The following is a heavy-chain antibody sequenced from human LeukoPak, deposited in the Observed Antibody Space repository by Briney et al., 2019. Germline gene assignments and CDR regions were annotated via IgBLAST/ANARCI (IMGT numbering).Heavy chain of an antibody. J-gene: IGHJ4*02. CDR1: GFTFSSYS. CDR2: ISSSSSTI. Sequence: PGGSLRLSCAASGFTFSSYSMNWVRQAPGKGLEWVSYISSSSSTIYYADSVKGRFTISRDNAKNSLYLQMNSLRAGDTAVYYCARDRGYSSGRAPNFDYWGQGTLVTVSS. D-gene: IGHD6-19*01. CDR3: ARDRGYSSGRAPNFDY. V-gene: IGHV3-48*04.